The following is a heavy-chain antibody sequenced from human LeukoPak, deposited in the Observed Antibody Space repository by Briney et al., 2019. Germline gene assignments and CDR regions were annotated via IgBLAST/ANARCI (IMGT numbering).Heavy chain of an antibody. D-gene: IGHD3-10*01. V-gene: IGHV3-7*04. CDR1: GFNFDNYY. J-gene: IGHJ4*02. CDR2: IRHDGSDV. Sequence: GGSLRLSCVGSGFNFDNYYMSWVRQAPGKGLEWVADIRHDGSDVYNVDSVRGRFTISRDNAKNSVLLQMNSLEDEDTAVYYCVRDGSGSDFSLDYWGQGTLVTVSS. CDR3: VRDGSGSDFSLDY.